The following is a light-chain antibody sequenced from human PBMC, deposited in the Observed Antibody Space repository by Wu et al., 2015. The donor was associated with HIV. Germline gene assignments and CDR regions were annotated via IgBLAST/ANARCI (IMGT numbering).Light chain of an antibody. V-gene: IGKV1-27*01. CDR2: SAS. Sequence: DVQMTQSPSSLSASVGDRVTITCRASQAISFYVAWYRQKPGRVPELLIYSASTLRPGVPSRFSGTGSGTDFTLTISSLQPEDVATYYCQKYNTAPWTFGQGTKVE. CDR3: QKYNTAPWT. J-gene: IGKJ1*01. CDR1: QAISFY.